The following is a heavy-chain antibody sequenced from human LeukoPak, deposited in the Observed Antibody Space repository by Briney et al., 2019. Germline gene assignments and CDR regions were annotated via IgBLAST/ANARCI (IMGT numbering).Heavy chain of an antibody. CDR3: ARDRGSSWSGDGMDV. V-gene: IGHV3-30*03. J-gene: IGHJ6*02. CDR1: GFTFSSYG. CDR2: ISYDGSNK. Sequence: GGSLRLSCAASGFTFSSYGMHWVRQAPGKGLEWVAVISYDGSNKYYADSVKGRFTISRDNSKNTLYLQMNSLRAEDTAVYYCARDRGSSWSGDGMDVWGQGTTVTVSS. D-gene: IGHD6-13*01.